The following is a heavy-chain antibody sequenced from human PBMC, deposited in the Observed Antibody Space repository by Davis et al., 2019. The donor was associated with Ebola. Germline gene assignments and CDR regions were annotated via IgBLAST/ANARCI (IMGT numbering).Heavy chain of an antibody. J-gene: IGHJ3*01. CDR2: ISSTSYFI. CDR1: GFTFSTYT. D-gene: IGHD3-22*01. V-gene: IGHV3-21*01. CDR3: ARGGLYDSSGYSHAAFDV. Sequence: GGSLRLSCAASGFTFSTYTMHWVRHAPGKGLEWVSSISSTSYFIYYADSLKGRFTISRDNAKNSLYLQMNSLRAEDTAVYYCARGGLYDSSGYSHAAFDVWGRGTMVTVSS.